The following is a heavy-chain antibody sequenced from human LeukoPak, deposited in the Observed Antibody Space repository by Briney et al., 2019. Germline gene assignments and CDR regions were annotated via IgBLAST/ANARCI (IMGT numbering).Heavy chain of an antibody. D-gene: IGHD5-12*01. Sequence: GGSLRLSCAASGFTVSSNYMRWVRQAPGRGLEWVSVIHSDGATHYADSVTGRFTISRDTSKNTLYLQMNSLRAEDTAVYYCASTSIIRGYDHDQYYWGQGTLVTVSS. J-gene: IGHJ4*02. CDR2: IHSDGAT. CDR1: GFTVSSNY. V-gene: IGHV3-53*01. CDR3: ASTSIIRGYDHDQYY.